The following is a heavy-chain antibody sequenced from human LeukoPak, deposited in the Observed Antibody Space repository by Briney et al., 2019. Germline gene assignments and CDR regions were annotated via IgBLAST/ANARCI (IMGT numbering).Heavy chain of an antibody. Sequence: GGSLILSCFASGFTFKNYVMNSVRQAPGKGQEWLATIYGSGVSISYADSVKGRFTISRDNSNNTLYLQMNSLRAEDTAMYYCAKDLGWELPAEAYWGQGILVTVSS. D-gene: IGHD1-26*01. CDR1: GFTFKNYV. CDR3: AKDLGWELPAEAY. V-gene: IGHV3-23*01. J-gene: IGHJ4*02. CDR2: IYGSGVSI.